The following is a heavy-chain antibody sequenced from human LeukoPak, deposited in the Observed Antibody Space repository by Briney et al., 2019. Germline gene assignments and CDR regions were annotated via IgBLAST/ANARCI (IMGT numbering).Heavy chain of an antibody. Sequence: GGSLRLSCAASGFTFSSYAMHWVRQAPGKGLEWVAVISYGGSNKYYADSVKGRFTISRDNSKNTLYLQMNSLRAEDTAVYYCARVDYDYGVDYWGQGTLVTVSS. D-gene: IGHD4-17*01. CDR1: GFTFSSYA. J-gene: IGHJ4*02. CDR3: ARVDYDYGVDY. V-gene: IGHV3-30*01. CDR2: ISYGGSNK.